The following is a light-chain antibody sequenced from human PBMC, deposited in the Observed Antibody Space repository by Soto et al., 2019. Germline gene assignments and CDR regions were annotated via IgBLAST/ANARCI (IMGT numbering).Light chain of an antibody. J-gene: IGLJ2*01. CDR3: ATWDDSLNGQV. Sequence: QSVLTQPPSVSDAPRQRVTISCSGSSSNIGNNAVNWYQQFPGKPPKLLIYYDDLLPSGVSDRFSGSKSGTSASLAISGLQSEDEADYYCATWDDSLNGQVFGGGTKLTVL. CDR2: YDD. V-gene: IGLV1-36*01. CDR1: SSNIGNNA.